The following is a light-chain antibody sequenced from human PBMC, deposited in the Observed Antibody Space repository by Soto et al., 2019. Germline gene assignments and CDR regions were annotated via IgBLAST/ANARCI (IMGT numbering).Light chain of an antibody. Sequence: IVLTQSPATLSLSPGERATLSCRASQSVSTYLAWYQQKPGQAPRLLIYDASNRATGIPARFSGSGSGTDFTLTISSLEPEDFAVYYCQQRTNWPPGSTFGPGTKVDIK. V-gene: IGKV3-11*01. CDR3: QQRTNWPPGST. CDR2: DAS. CDR1: QSVSTY. J-gene: IGKJ3*01.